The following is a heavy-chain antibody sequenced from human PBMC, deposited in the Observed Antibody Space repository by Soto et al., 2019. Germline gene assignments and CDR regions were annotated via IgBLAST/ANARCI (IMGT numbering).Heavy chain of an antibody. J-gene: IGHJ3*02. CDR2: IYYSGST. D-gene: IGHD3-10*01. Sequence: SETLSLTCTVSGGSISSGGYYWSWIRQHPGKGLEWIGYIYYSGSTYYNPSLKSRVTISVDTSKNQFSLKLSSVTAADTAVYYCARDQVTMVRGVIRIDAFDIWGQGTMVTVSS. CDR3: ARDQVTMVRGVIRIDAFDI. CDR1: GGSISSGGYY. V-gene: IGHV4-31*03.